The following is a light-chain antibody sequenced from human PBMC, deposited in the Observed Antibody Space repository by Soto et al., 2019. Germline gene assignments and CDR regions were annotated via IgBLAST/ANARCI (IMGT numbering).Light chain of an antibody. Sequence: EIVMTQSPATLSVSPGDRATLSCRASQSVSSNLAWYRQKPGQAPRLLIYDASNRATGIPPRFSGSGSGTDFTLTISSLEPEDFAVYYCQQRSKWVTFGRGTKVDIK. CDR1: QSVSSN. CDR2: DAS. V-gene: IGKV3-11*01. CDR3: QQRSKWVT. J-gene: IGKJ4*01.